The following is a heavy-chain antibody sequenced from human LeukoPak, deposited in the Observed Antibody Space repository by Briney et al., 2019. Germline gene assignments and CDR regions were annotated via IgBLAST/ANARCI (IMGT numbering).Heavy chain of an antibody. CDR1: GYTFTGYY. D-gene: IGHD3-3*01. V-gene: IGHV1-2*02. Sequence: ASMKVSCKASGYTFTGYYMHWVRQAPGQGLEWMGWINPNSGGTNYAQKFQGRVTMTRDTSISTAYMELSRLRSDDTAVYYCARDTFYDFWSGRGIEHWGQGTLVTVSS. CDR2: INPNSGGT. J-gene: IGHJ1*01. CDR3: ARDTFYDFWSGRGIEH.